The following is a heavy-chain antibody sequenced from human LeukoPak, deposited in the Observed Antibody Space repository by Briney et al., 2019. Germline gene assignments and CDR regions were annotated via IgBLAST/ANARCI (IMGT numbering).Heavy chain of an antibody. V-gene: IGHV3-15*01. CDR2: IKSKTDGETT. D-gene: IGHD1-26*01. Sequence: PGRSLRLSCAASGFTFSSYAMHWVRQAPGKGLEWVGRIKSKTDGETTDYAAPVKGRFTISRDDSKNTLYLQMNRLNIGDTAVYYCITDPGAWAPIWGQGTMVTVSS. CDR3: ITDPGAWAPI. J-gene: IGHJ3*02. CDR1: GFTFSSYA.